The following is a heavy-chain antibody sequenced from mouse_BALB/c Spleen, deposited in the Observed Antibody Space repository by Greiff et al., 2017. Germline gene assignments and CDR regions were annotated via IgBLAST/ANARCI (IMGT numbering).Heavy chain of an antibody. V-gene: IGHV7-1*02. D-gene: IGHD1-2*01. CDR2: SRNKANDYTT. CDR1: GFTFSDFY. Sequence: EVHLVESGGGLVQPGGSLRLSCATSGFTFSDFYMEWVRQPPGKRLEWIAASRNKANDYTTEYSASVKGRFIVSRDTSQSILYLQMNALRAEDTAIYYCARDVVTTATCWYFDVWGAGTTGTVSS. J-gene: IGHJ1*01. CDR3: ARDVVTTATCWYFDV.